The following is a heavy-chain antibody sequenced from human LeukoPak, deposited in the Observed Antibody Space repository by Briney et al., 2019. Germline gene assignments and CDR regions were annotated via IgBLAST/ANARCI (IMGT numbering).Heavy chain of an antibody. CDR1: GGSISSYY. J-gene: IGHJ3*01. D-gene: IGHD3-3*01. CDR3: ARDLRLRGPWAFDV. Sequence: WETLSLTCTVSGGSISSYYWSWIRQPPGKGLEWVANIYYSGSTNYNPSLKSRFTISVDTSKNQFSLKLSSVTAADTAVYYCARDLRLRGPWAFDVWGQGTMVTVSS. CDR2: IYYSGST. V-gene: IGHV4-59*01.